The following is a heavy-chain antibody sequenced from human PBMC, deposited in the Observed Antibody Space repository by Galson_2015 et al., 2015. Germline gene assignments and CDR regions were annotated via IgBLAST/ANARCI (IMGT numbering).Heavy chain of an antibody. CDR3: AKNLGKGEDGVCYCHLDC. V-gene: IGHV3-23*01. D-gene: IGHD2-21*01. CDR1: GFTFSGYG. Sequence: SLRLSCAASGFTFSGYGMHWVRQAPGKGPEWVSSISGSGIRTHYADSVKGRFTISRDNFKNTVYLQLNSLRVEDTAVYYCAKNLGKGEDGVCYCHLDCWGQGTLVTASS. J-gene: IGHJ4*02. CDR2: ISGSGIRT.